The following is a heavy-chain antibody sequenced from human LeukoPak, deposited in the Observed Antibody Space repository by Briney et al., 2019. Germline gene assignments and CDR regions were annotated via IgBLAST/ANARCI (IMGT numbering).Heavy chain of an antibody. V-gene: IGHV3-30-3*01. Sequence: GGSLRLSCAASGFTFSSYAMHWVRQAPGKGLEWVAVISYDGSNKYYADSVKGRFTISRDNSKNTLYLQMNSLRAEDTAVYYCARDPSRRTKGYFDYWGQGTLVTVSS. CDR1: GFTFSSYA. J-gene: IGHJ4*02. CDR3: ARDPSRRTKGYFDY. CDR2: ISYDGSNK.